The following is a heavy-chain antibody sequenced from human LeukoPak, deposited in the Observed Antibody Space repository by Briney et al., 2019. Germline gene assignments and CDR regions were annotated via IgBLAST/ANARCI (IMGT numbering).Heavy chain of an antibody. CDR1: GFTFSSYW. J-gene: IGHJ3*02. CDR3: AKSHYGDYKGAFDI. D-gene: IGHD4-17*01. Sequence: GGSLRLSCAASGFTFSSYWMSWVRQAPGKGLEWVANIKQDGSEKYYVDSVKGRFTISRDNSKNTLYLQMNSLRAEDTAVYYCAKSHYGDYKGAFDIWGQGTMVTVSS. CDR2: IKQDGSEK. V-gene: IGHV3-7*03.